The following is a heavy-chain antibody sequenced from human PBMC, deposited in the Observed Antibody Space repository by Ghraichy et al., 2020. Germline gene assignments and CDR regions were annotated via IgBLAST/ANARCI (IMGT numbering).Heavy chain of an antibody. J-gene: IGHJ4*02. D-gene: IGHD1-14*01. Sequence: GGSLRLSCSASGFTFSNYAMFWVRQAPGKGLEYVSLINNNGANTHYIDFVKGRFTVSRDNSKNTLYLQMSSLRVEDTAVYYCVKDAEMQSFDYWDQGTLVPVSS. CDR3: VKDAEMQSFDY. CDR1: GFTFSNYA. CDR2: INNNGANT. V-gene: IGHV3-64D*06.